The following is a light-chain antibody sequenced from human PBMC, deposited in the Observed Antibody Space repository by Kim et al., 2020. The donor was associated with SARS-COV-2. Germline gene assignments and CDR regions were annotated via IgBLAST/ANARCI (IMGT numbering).Light chain of an antibody. J-gene: IGLJ2*01. CDR1: SLRRYY. CDR3: NSRDSSGNHLVV. CDR2: GKN. Sequence: LGQTVRITCQRDSLRRYYASWYQQKPGQAPVLVIYGKNNRHSGIPDRFSGSSSGNTASLTITGAQAEDEADYYCNSRDSSGNHLVVFGGGTQLTVL. V-gene: IGLV3-19*01.